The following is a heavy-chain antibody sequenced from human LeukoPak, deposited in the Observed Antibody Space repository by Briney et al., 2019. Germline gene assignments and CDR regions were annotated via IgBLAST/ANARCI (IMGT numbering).Heavy chain of an antibody. CDR2: ISSSGSYI. Sequence: GGSLRLSCAASGFTFRSYSMNWVRQAPGKGLEWVSSISSSGSYIYYADSGKGRFTISRDNAKNSLYLQMNSLRAEDTAVYYCAREDILTGYTYALWGQGTLVTVSS. CDR1: GFTFRSYS. V-gene: IGHV3-21*01. J-gene: IGHJ4*02. CDR3: AREDILTGYTYAL. D-gene: IGHD3-9*01.